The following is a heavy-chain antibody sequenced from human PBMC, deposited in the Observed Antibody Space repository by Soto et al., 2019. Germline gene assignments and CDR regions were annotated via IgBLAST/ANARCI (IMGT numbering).Heavy chain of an antibody. CDR3: ASHSSLRGYCISTSCYGYYYGMDV. V-gene: IGHV1-69*12. D-gene: IGHD2-2*01. CDR2: IIPIFGTA. CDR1: GGTFSNYA. Sequence: QVQLVQSGAEVKKPGSSVKVSCKASGGTFSNYAISWVRQAPGQGLEWMGGIIPIFGTADYAQKFQGRVTITADESTSTAYMELSSLRSEDTAVYYCASHSSLRGYCISTSCYGYYYGMDVWGQGTTVTVSS. J-gene: IGHJ6*02.